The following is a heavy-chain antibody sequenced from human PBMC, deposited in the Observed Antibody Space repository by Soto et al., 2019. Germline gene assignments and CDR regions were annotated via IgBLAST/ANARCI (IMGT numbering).Heavy chain of an antibody. CDR3: ARLHSSVPRGSFDH. Sequence: PSETLSLTCTVSGGSIRGYYWSWIRQSPGKGLEWIGYVSDTGGTNYNPALKSRLTISVDTSKNQFSLKLTSVTAADTAIYYCARLHSSVPRGSFDHWGKGILVTVSS. V-gene: IGHV4-59*08. CDR1: GGSIRGYY. D-gene: IGHD4-4*01. CDR2: VSDTGGT. J-gene: IGHJ4*02.